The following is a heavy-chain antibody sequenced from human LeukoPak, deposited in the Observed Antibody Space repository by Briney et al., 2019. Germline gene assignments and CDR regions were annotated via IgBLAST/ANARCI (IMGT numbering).Heavy chain of an antibody. J-gene: IGHJ4*02. V-gene: IGHV3-48*02. CDR1: GFTFSSYS. CDR3: ARYGSGTSYITKYFDY. Sequence: GGPLRLSCAASGFTFSSYSMNWVREAPGKGLEWVSYMYSDSRTIFYADSVKGRFTISRDNAKNSLYLQMKSLRDEDTAVYYCARYGSGTSYITKYFDYWGQGTLVTVSS. CDR2: MYSDSRTI. D-gene: IGHD3-10*01.